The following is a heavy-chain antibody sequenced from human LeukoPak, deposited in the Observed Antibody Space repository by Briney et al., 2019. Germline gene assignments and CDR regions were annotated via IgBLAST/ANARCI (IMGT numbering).Heavy chain of an antibody. CDR3: AKDRGDGYRGFDY. CDR1: GFTSSSCG. V-gene: IGHV3-33*06. J-gene: IGHJ4*02. CDR2: IWYDGTNK. Sequence: GGSLRLSCAASGFTSSSCGIHWVRQAPGKGLEWVAVIWYDGTNKYYADSVKGRFTISRDNSKNTVYLQMNSLRAEDTAVYYCAKDRGDGYRGFDYWGQGTLVTVSS. D-gene: IGHD5-24*01.